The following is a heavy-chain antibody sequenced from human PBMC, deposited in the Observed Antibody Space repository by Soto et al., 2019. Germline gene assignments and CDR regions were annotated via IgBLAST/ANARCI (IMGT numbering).Heavy chain of an antibody. Sequence: GGSLRLSCAASGFTFSSYSMNWVRQAPGKGLEWVSSISSSSSYIYYADSVKGRFTISRDNAKNSLYLQMNSLRAEDTAVYYCARDPSPVSPAFDYWGQGTLVTVSS. CDR1: GFTFSSYS. CDR2: ISSSSSYI. V-gene: IGHV3-21*01. CDR3: ARDPSPVSPAFDY. J-gene: IGHJ4*02.